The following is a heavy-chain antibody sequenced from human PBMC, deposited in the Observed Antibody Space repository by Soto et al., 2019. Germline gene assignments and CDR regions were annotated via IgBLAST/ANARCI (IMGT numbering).Heavy chain of an antibody. CDR3: AKDKGGRAYPRPYFDY. CDR1: GFTFSSYA. D-gene: IGHD3-16*01. V-gene: IGHV3-23*01. CDR2: ISGSGDST. J-gene: IGHJ4*02. Sequence: EVQLLESGGGLVQPGGSLRLSCAASGFTFSSYAMSWVRQAPGKGLEWVSAISGSGDSTYSADSVKGRFTISRDNSKNTLYLQMNSLGAEDTAVYYCAKDKGGRAYPRPYFDYWGQGTLVTVSS.